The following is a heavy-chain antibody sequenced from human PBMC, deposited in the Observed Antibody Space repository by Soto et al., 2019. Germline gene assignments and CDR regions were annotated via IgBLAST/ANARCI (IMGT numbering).Heavy chain of an antibody. CDR3: ALRLGDPGRLYFDY. V-gene: IGHV4-31*02. D-gene: IGHD3-16*01. Sequence: SVTLSLTWTVSGGTIRSVGCCCSWIRQKPRKGQEWIGYIYYSGSTYYNPSLKSRVTISVDTSKNQFSLKLSSVTAADTAVYYCALRLGDPGRLYFDYWGQGTLVTVYS. CDR2: IYYSGST. J-gene: IGHJ4*02. CDR1: GGTIRSVGCC.